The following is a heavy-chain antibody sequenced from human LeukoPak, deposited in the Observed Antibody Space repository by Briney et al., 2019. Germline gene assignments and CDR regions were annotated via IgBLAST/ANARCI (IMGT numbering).Heavy chain of an antibody. CDR1: GGAISSGGYY. D-gene: IGHD3-22*01. CDR2: IYYSGST. J-gene: IGHJ4*02. CDR3: ARHLYYDSSGFDY. V-gene: IGHV4-31*03. Sequence: PSETLSLTCTVSGGAISSGGYYWSWIRQHPGKGLEWIGYIYYSGSTYYNPSLKSRVTISVDTSKNQFSLKLSSVTAADTAVYYCARHLYYDSSGFDYWGQGTLVTVSS.